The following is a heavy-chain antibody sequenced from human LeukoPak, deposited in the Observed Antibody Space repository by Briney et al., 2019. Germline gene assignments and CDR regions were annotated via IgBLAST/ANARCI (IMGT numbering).Heavy chain of an antibody. CDR2: ISGSGGST. Sequence: GGSLRLSCAASGFTFSSYAMSWVRQAPGKGLEWASSISGSGGSTYHADSVKGRFTISRDSSKNTLYLQMNSLRAEDTAIYYCARVIRAAPGKGYFGYWGQGTLVTVSS. J-gene: IGHJ4*02. V-gene: IGHV3-23*01. D-gene: IGHD6-13*01. CDR1: GFTFSSYA. CDR3: ARVIRAAPGKGYFGY.